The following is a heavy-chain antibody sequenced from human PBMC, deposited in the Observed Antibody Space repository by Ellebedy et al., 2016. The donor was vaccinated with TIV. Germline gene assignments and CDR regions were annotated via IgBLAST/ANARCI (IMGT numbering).Heavy chain of an antibody. CDR3: ARTEIIAGVTSMY. V-gene: IGHV4-34*01. J-gene: IGHJ4*02. CDR2: IHHTGYI. Sequence: MPSETLSLTCAVYGGSFSEYYWNWIRQPPGKGLEWIGEIHHTGYINYNPSFKSRVTISEDTSKKQFSLRVNFVTAADTAVYYWARTEIIAGVTSMYWGQGTLVSASS. D-gene: IGHD6-13*01. CDR1: GGSFSEYY.